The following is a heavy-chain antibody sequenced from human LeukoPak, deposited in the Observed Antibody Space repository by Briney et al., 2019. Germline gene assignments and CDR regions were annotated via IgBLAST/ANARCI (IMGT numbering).Heavy chain of an antibody. V-gene: IGHV4-59*01. J-gene: IGHJ6*03. D-gene: IGHD3-10*01. CDR2: IYYSGST. CDR1: GGSISSYY. Sequence: SETLSLTCTVSGGSISSYYWSWSRQPPAKGLEWIGYIYYSGSTNYNPSLKSQVTISVDTSKNQYSLKLSSVTAADTAVYYCARVKGFGELFYYYYMDVWGKGTTVTISS. CDR3: ARVKGFGELFYYYYMDV.